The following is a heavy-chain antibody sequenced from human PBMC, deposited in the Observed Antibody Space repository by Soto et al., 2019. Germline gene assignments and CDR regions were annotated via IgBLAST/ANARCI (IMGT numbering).Heavy chain of an antibody. CDR2: IYYSGST. V-gene: IGHV4-31*03. CDR3: ARYGSGSYYPTTFDY. CDR1: GGSISSAGYY. Sequence: QVQLQESGPGLVKPSQTLSLTCTVSGGSISSAGYYWSWIRQHPGKGLEWIGYIYYSGSTYYNPSLKRRVIXPXAXSXXPHSLKLSSVTAAVTAVYYCARYGSGSYYPTTFDYWGQGTLVTVSS. J-gene: IGHJ4*02. D-gene: IGHD3-10*01.